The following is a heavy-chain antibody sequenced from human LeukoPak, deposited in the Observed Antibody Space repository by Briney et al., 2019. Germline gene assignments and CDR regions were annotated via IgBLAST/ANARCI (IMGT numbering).Heavy chain of an antibody. J-gene: IGHJ5*02. CDR2: ISSSSSYI. D-gene: IGHD2-2*01. CDR3: APPPDIVVVPAAATDWFDP. V-gene: IGHV3-21*01. Sequence: GGSLRLSCAASGFTFSSYSMNWVRQAPGKGLEWVSSISSSSSYIYYADSVKGRSTISRDNAKNSLYLQMNSLRAEDTAVYYCAPPPDIVVVPAAATDWFDPWGQGTLVTVSS. CDR1: GFTFSSYS.